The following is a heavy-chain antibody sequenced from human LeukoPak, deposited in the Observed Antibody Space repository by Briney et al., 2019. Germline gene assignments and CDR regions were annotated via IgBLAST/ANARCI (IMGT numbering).Heavy chain of an antibody. Sequence: SETLSLTFTVSGGSISYYYWSWIRQPPGKGLEWIGHIYHSGSTNYNPSVERRVTMSVDTSKNHFSLKVSSVTAADTAVYYCVRHGATRHNYGMDVWGQGTTVIVSS. CDR2: IYHSGST. J-gene: IGHJ6*02. CDR3: VRHGATRHNYGMDV. V-gene: IGHV4-59*08. D-gene: IGHD1-26*01. CDR1: GGSISYYY.